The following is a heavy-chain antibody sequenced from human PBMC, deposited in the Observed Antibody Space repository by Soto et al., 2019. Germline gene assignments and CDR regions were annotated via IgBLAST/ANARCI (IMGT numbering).Heavy chain of an antibody. CDR2: IWCDGSNK. CDR3: ARAGRGDGPTREFDY. V-gene: IGHV3-33*01. D-gene: IGHD2-21*01. CDR1: GFTFSSYG. Sequence: QVQLVESGGGVVQPGRSLRLSCAASGFTFSSYGMHWVRQAPGKGLEWVAVIWCDGSNKYYADSVKGRFTISRDNSKNTLYLQMNSLSAEDTAVYYCARAGRGDGPTREFDYWGQGTLVTVSS. J-gene: IGHJ4*02.